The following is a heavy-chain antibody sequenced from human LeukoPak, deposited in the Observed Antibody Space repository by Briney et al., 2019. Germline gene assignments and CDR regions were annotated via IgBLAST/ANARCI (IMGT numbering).Heavy chain of an antibody. Sequence: PGGSLRLSCAASGFTFSSYWMSWVRQAPGKGLEWVANIKQDGSEKYYVDSVKGRFTISRDNAKNSLYLQMNSLRAEDTAVYYCAREGKRQWPGFYYGMDVWGQGTTVTVSS. CDR1: GFTFSSYW. CDR3: AREGKRQWPGFYYGMDV. V-gene: IGHV3-7*01. CDR2: IKQDGSEK. D-gene: IGHD6-19*01. J-gene: IGHJ6*02.